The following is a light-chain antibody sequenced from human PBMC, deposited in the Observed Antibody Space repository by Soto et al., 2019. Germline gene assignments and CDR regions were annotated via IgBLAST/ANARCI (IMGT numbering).Light chain of an antibody. V-gene: IGLV1-44*01. Sequence: QSVLTQPPSASGTPGQRVTISCSGSTSNIGSNSVNWYQQLPGTAPQLLLYSRDRRPSGVPARFSGSKSGTSASLAINGRQPEDEADYYCAAWDDSLNGWVFGGGTKLTVL. CDR3: AAWDDSLNGWV. CDR2: SRD. CDR1: TSNIGSNS. J-gene: IGLJ3*02.